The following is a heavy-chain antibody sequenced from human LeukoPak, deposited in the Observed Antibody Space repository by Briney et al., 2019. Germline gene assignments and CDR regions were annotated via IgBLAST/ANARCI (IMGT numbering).Heavy chain of an antibody. CDR3: ARHPHVDYVWGSYRPYYFDY. V-gene: IGHV4-59*08. CDR2: IYNSGST. D-gene: IGHD3-16*02. Sequence: SETLSLTCTVSGGSISSYYWSWIRQPPGKGLEWIGYIYNSGSTNYNPSLKSRVTISVDTSKNQFSLKLSSVTAADTAVYYCARHPHVDYVWGSYRPYYFDYWGQGTLVTVSS. J-gene: IGHJ4*02. CDR1: GGSISSYY.